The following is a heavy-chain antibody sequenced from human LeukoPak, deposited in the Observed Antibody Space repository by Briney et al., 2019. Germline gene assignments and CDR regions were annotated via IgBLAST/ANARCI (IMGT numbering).Heavy chain of an antibody. Sequence: SGGSLRLSCAASGFTFSNFAMTWVRQAPGKGLEWVSTISGSGGSTFYADSVKGRFPISRDNSKNTLFLQMNSLRAEDTAIYCCAKAGSSGWSSSGGDYWGQGSVVTVSS. CDR2: ISGSGGST. CDR3: AKAGSSGWSSSGGDY. J-gene: IGHJ4*02. CDR1: GFTFSNFA. V-gene: IGHV3-23*01. D-gene: IGHD6-19*01.